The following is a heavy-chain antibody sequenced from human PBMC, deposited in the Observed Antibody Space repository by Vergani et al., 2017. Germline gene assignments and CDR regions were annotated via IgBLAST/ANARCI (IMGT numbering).Heavy chain of an antibody. CDR1: GYTFTGYY. CDR3: ARTGGDWASPNFDY. D-gene: IGHD2-21*02. V-gene: IGHV1-2*02. CDR2: INPNSGGT. Sequence: QVQLVQSGAEVKKPGASVKVSCKASGYTFTGYYMHWVRQAPGQGLEWMGWINPNSGGTNYAQKFQGRVTISVDTSKNQFSLKLSSVTAADTAVYYCARTGGDWASPNFDYWGQGTLVTVSS. J-gene: IGHJ4*02.